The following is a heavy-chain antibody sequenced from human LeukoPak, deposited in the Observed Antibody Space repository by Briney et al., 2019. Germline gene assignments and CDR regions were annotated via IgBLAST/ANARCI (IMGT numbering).Heavy chain of an antibody. V-gene: IGHV1-46*01. CDR2: INPRGGST. J-gene: IGHJ4*02. CDR3: ARVGASDY. Sequence: GLVWIAIINPRGGSTSYAQKFQGRVTMTRDTSTSTVYMELSSLRSEDTAVYYCARVGASDYWGQGTLVTVSS. D-gene: IGHD1-26*01.